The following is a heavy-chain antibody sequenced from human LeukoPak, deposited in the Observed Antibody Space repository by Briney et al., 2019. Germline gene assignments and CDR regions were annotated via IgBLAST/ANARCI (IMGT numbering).Heavy chain of an antibody. V-gene: IGHV1-18*01. Sequence: ASVKVSCKASGYTFTSYGISWVRQAPGQGLEWMGWISAYNGNTNYAQKLQGRVTMTTDTSTSTAYMKLRSLRSDDTAVYYCARVRGSGSYKWFDPWGQGTLVTVSS. CDR3: ARVRGSGSYKWFDP. J-gene: IGHJ5*02. CDR1: GYTFTSYG. D-gene: IGHD3-10*01. CDR2: ISAYNGNT.